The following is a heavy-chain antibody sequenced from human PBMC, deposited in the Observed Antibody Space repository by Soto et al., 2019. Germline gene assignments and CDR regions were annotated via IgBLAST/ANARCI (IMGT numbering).Heavy chain of an antibody. CDR2: ISSSSSYI. CDR3: ARVRITIFGVVTHAFDI. CDR1: GFTFSSYS. V-gene: IGHV3-21*01. Sequence: GGSLRLSCAASGFTFSSYSMNWVRQAPGKGLEWVSSISSSSSYIYYADSVKGRFTISRDNAKNSLYLQMNSLRAEDTAVYYCARVRITIFGVVTHAFDIWGQGTMVT. D-gene: IGHD3-3*01. J-gene: IGHJ3*02.